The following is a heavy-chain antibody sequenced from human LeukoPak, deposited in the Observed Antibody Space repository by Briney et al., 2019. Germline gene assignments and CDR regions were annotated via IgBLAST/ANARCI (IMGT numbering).Heavy chain of an antibody. CDR1: GFTFSSYG. J-gene: IGHJ4*02. Sequence: GGSLRLSCAASGFTFSSYGMSWVRQAPGKGLEWVSAISGSGGSTYYADSVKGRFTISRDNSKNTLYLQMNSLRAEDTAVYYCAKVSRLGDYGDYWGQGTLVTVSS. CDR3: AKVSRLGDYGDY. CDR2: ISGSGGST. D-gene: IGHD5-12*01. V-gene: IGHV3-23*01.